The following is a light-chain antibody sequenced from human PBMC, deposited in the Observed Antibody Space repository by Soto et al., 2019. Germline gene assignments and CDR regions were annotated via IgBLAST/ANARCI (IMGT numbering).Light chain of an antibody. CDR3: SSFTGSSYV. Sequence: QSVLTQPASVSGSPGQSITISCTGTSSDVGNNKYVSWYQHNPGRAPKVMICDVTNRPSGVSNRFSGSKSGNTASLTISGLPAEDEADYYCSSFTGSSYVLGTGTKLTVL. V-gene: IGLV2-14*03. CDR1: SSDVGNNKY. CDR2: DVT. J-gene: IGLJ1*01.